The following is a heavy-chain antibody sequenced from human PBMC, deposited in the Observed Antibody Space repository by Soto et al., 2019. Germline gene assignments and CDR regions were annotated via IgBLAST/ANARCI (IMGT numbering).Heavy chain of an antibody. J-gene: IGHJ3*02. D-gene: IGHD1-20*01. CDR3: VRDVESPGISGSWGAFEI. CDR2: IYCSGNT. Sequence: QVQLQESGPGLVKPSETLSLICTVSGGSIRNYFWTWIRQPAGKGLEWIGRIYCSGNTVYNASHKSRVTMSVEMSKNPFSLKLSSMTVADTAVYYCVRDVESPGISGSWGAFEIWGQGTVVTVSS. V-gene: IGHV4-4*07. CDR1: GGSIRNYF.